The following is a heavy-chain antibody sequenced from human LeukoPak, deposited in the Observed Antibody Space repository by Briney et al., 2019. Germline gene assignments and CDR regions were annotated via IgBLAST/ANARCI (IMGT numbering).Heavy chain of an antibody. CDR2: ISSSSYI. Sequence: GGSLRLSCAASGFTFSTYSIHWVRQAPGKGLEWVSSISSSSYIYYADSLKGRFTISRDNAKNSLYLQMNSLRAEDTAVYYCARGREWELLTIDYWGQGTLVTVSS. D-gene: IGHD1-26*01. J-gene: IGHJ4*02. V-gene: IGHV3-21*06. CDR3: ARGREWELLTIDY. CDR1: GFTFSTYS.